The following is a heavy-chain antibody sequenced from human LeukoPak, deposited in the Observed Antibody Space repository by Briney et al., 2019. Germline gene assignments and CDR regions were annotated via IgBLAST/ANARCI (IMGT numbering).Heavy chain of an antibody. Sequence: PGRSLRLSCAASGFTFSSYAMHWVRQAPGKGLEWVAVISYDGSNKYYADSVKGRLTISRDNSKNTLYLQMNSLRAEDTAVYYCARATYYYDSSGYSLGYWGQGTLVTVSS. J-gene: IGHJ4*02. V-gene: IGHV3-30-3*01. D-gene: IGHD3-22*01. CDR3: ARATYYYDSSGYSLGY. CDR2: ISYDGSNK. CDR1: GFTFSSYA.